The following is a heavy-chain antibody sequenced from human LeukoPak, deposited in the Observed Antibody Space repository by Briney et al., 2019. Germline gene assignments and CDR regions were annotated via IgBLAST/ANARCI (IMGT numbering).Heavy chain of an antibody. D-gene: IGHD3-22*01. CDR3: AARNWYYYDSSGYYAY. Sequence: ETLSLTCTVSGGSISSYYRSWIRQPPGKGLEWIGYIYYSGSTNYNPSLKSRVTISVDTSKNQFSLKLSSVTAADTAVYYCAARNWYYYDSSGYYAYWGQGTLVTVSS. CDR2: IYYSGST. J-gene: IGHJ4*02. V-gene: IGHV4-59*01. CDR1: GGSISSYY.